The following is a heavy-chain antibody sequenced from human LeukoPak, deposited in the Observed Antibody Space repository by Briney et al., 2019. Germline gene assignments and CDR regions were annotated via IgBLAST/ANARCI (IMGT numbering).Heavy chain of an antibody. Sequence: ASVKVSCKASGYTFTSYGISWVRQAPGQGLEWMGWISAYNGNTNYAQKLQGRVTMTTDTSTSTAYMELRSLRSDDTAVYYCARDRIVVVPAAFHDAFDIWGQGTRVTVSS. CDR3: ARDRIVVVPAAFHDAFDI. D-gene: IGHD2-2*01. V-gene: IGHV1-18*01. J-gene: IGHJ3*02. CDR2: ISAYNGNT. CDR1: GYTFTSYG.